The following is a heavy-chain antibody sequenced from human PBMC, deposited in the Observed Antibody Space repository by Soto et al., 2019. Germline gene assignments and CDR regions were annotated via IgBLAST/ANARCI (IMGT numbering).Heavy chain of an antibody. CDR2: IWYDGSSE. V-gene: IGHV3-33*01. CDR3: ARVPGSGTYYDNRIANDAFDI. Sequence: GGSLRLSCAASGFTFSNYGVHWVRQAPGKGLEWVAVIWYDGSSEYYTESVKGRFTISRDNSKNTLYLQMNSLRAEDTAVYYCARVPGSGTYYDNRIANDAFDIWGQGTMVTVSS. J-gene: IGHJ3*02. CDR1: GFTFSNYG. D-gene: IGHD3-10*01.